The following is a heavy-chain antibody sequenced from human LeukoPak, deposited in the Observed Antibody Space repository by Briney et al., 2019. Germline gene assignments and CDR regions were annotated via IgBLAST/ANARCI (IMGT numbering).Heavy chain of an antibody. D-gene: IGHD6-19*01. CDR2: INHSGST. Sequence: NPSETLSLTCAVYGGSFSGYYWSWIRQPPGKGLEWIGEINHSGSTNYNPSLKSRVTISVDTSKNQFSLKLSSVTAADTAVYYCARRAYSSGWYWAPGMNWFDPGGQGTLVPVSS. V-gene: IGHV4-34*01. J-gene: IGHJ5*02. CDR1: GGSFSGYY. CDR3: ARRAYSSGWYWAPGMNWFDP.